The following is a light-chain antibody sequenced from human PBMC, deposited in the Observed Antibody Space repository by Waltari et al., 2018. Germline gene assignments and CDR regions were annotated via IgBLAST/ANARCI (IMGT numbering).Light chain of an antibody. J-gene: IGLJ3*02. CDR2: AVS. Sequence: QQRPGKAPRLVFVAVSNRPAGVSNRVSGAKSGNTASRTISGIQAEDEADYFCSSYISSSTLEVFGGGTRLTVL. CDR3: SSYISSSTLEV. V-gene: IGLV2-14*03.